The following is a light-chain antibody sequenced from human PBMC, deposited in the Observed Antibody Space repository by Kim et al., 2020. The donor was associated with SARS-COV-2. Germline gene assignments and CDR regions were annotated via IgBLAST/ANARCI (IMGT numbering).Light chain of an antibody. Sequence: SYGLTQPPSVSVSPGQTATITCSGDKLEDRYVCWFQQKPGQSPLLVISQDTKRPSGIPERFSGSNSGNTATLTISGTQATDEADYFCQAWDSNTAVFGGGTQLTVL. CDR1: KLEDRY. CDR2: QDT. J-gene: IGLJ2*01. CDR3: QAWDSNTAV. V-gene: IGLV3-1*01.